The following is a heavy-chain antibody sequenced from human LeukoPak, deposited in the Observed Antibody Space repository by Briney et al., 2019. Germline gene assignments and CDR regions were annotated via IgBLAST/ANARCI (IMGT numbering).Heavy chain of an antibody. CDR2: ISSSSSTI. J-gene: IGHJ4*02. Sequence: GGSLRLSCAASGFTFSSYSMNWVRQAPGKGLEWVSYISSSSSTIHYADSVKGRFTISRDNAKNSLYLQMNSLRAEDTAVYYCARVYGSSWSFDYWGQGTLVTVSS. CDR3: ARVYGSSWSFDY. D-gene: IGHD6-13*01. CDR1: GFTFSSYS. V-gene: IGHV3-48*04.